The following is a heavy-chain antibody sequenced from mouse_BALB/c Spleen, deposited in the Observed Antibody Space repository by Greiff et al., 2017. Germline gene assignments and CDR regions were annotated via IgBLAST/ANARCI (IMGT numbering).Heavy chain of an antibody. D-gene: IGHD2-1*01. CDR2: IYPGDGDT. Sequence: QVQLQQSGAELARPGASVKLSCKASGYTFTSYWMQWVKQRPGQGLEWIGAIYPGDGDTRYTQKFKGKATLTADKSSSTAYMQLSSLASEDSAVYYCARLDGNYSDYRGEGTTRTVSS. CDR1: GYTFTSYW. CDR3: ARLDGNYSDY. J-gene: IGHJ2*01. V-gene: IGHV1-87*01.